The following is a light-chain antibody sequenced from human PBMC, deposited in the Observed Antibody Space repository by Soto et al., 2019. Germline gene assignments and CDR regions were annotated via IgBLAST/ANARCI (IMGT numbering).Light chain of an antibody. Sequence: SGLTQSPGTLFLXSXEXATLXGRASQSVSSNYLAWYQQRPGQAPRLLIYGASSRATGIPDRFSGSGSGTEFTLTISRLEPEDFAVYYCQQYGSSSWTFGQGTKVDIK. V-gene: IGKV3-20*01. J-gene: IGKJ1*01. CDR2: GAS. CDR3: QQYGSSSWT. CDR1: QSVSSNY.